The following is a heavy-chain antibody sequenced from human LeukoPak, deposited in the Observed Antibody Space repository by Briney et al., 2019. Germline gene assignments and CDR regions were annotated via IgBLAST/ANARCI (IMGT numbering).Heavy chain of an antibody. D-gene: IGHD6-6*01. CDR1: GGSFSGYY. V-gene: IGHV4-34*01. CDR2: INHSGST. Sequence: PSETLSLTCAVYGGSFSGYYWSWIRQPPGKGLEWIGEINHSGSTNYNPSLKSRVTISVDTSKNQFSLKLSSVTAVDTAVYYCARGLAARGDYWGQGTLVTVSS. J-gene: IGHJ4*02. CDR3: ARGLAARGDY.